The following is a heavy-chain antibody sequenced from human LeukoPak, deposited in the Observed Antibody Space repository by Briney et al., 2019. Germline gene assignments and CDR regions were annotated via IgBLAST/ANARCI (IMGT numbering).Heavy chain of an antibody. CDR3: ARHSSTTTVVFDY. CDR1: GGSISSGSYY. D-gene: IGHD4-23*01. Sequence: SETLSLTCTVSGGSISSGSYYWGWIRQPPGRGLEWIGNIYYSGSTYYNPSLKSRVTISVDTSKSQFSLKLNSVTAADTAVYYCARHSSTTTVVFDYWGQGTLVTVSS. V-gene: IGHV4-39*01. CDR2: IYYSGST. J-gene: IGHJ4*02.